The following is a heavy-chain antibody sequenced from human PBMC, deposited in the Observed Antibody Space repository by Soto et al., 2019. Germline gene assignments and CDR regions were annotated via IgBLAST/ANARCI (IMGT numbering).Heavy chain of an antibody. Sequence: VQLVQSGAEVKMPGSSAKVSCRASGGTFSSYSVCWVRQAPGQGLEWMGRIIPIVGIANYAQKFQGRVSITADISTSTAYMELSSVRSEDTAVYYCARGGGFGELSFHGDAFDIWGQGTMVTVTS. J-gene: IGHJ3*02. CDR2: IIPIVGIA. CDR3: ARGGGFGELSFHGDAFDI. V-gene: IGHV1-69*02. D-gene: IGHD3-10*01. CDR1: GGTFSSYS.